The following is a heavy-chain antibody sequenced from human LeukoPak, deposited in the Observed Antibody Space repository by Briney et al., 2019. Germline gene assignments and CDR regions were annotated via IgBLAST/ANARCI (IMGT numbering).Heavy chain of an antibody. CDR2: INHSGST. Sequence: PSETLSLTCAVYGGSFCGYYWSWIRQPPGKGLEWIGEINHSGSTNYNPSLKSRVTISVDTSKNQFSLKLSSVTAADTAVYYCARGLIGYCSSTSCSVSVWLDPWGQGTLVTVSS. J-gene: IGHJ5*02. CDR1: GGSFCGYY. V-gene: IGHV4-34*01. CDR3: ARGLIGYCSSTSCSVSVWLDP. D-gene: IGHD2-2*01.